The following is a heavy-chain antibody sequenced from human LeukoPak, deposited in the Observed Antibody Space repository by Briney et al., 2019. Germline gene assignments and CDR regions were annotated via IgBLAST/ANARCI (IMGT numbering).Heavy chain of an antibody. CDR3: ARGSGRDGYNFPFDY. CDR1: GGSFSGYY. J-gene: IGHJ4*02. CDR2: INHSGST. Sequence: PSETLSLTCAVYGGSFSGYYWSWIRQPPGKGLEWIGEINHSGSTNYNPSLKSRVTISVDTSKNQFSLKLSSVTAADTAVYYCARGSGRDGYNFPFDYWGQGTLVTVSS. D-gene: IGHD5-24*01. V-gene: IGHV4-34*01.